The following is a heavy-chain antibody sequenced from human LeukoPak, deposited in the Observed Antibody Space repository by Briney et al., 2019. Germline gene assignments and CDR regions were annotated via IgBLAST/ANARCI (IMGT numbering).Heavy chain of an antibody. Sequence: GGSLKLSSTAAGFTFSSYWMHWVRQVPGKGLVWVSHINTDGSSTSYAGSVKGRFTISRDNAKNTLYLQVNSLRAEDTAVYYCTASLLSPGNIWGQGTVVTVSS. CDR1: GFTFSSYW. J-gene: IGHJ3*02. D-gene: IGHD3-10*01. V-gene: IGHV3-74*01. CDR2: INTDGSST. CDR3: TASLLSPGNI.